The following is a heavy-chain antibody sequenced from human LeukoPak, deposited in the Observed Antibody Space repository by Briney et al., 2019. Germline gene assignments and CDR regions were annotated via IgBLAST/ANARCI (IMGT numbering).Heavy chain of an antibody. CDR2: ISGSGGST. CDR3: ASMGGYFDY. Sequence: GGSLRLSCAASGFTFSSYAMSWVRQAPGKGLEWVSAISGSGGSTYYGDSVKGRFTISRDTSKNTRYLHKNSMRAEDTAVYYCASMGGYFDYWGQGTLVTVSS. CDR1: GFTFSSYA. J-gene: IGHJ4*02. V-gene: IGHV3-23*01. D-gene: IGHD3-16*01.